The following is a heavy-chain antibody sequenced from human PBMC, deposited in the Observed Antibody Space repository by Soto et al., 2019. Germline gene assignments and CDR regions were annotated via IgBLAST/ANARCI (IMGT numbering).Heavy chain of an antibody. CDR3: ARNFGYGSGSYYSISYYYYYYGMDV. CDR1: GFTFSSYE. CDR2: ISSSGSTI. V-gene: IGHV3-48*03. D-gene: IGHD3-10*01. J-gene: IGHJ6*02. Sequence: LRLSCAASGFTFSSYEMNWVRQAPGKGLEWVSYISSSGSTIYYADSVKGRFTISRDNAKNSLYLQMNSLRAEDTAVYYCARNFGYGSGSYYSISYYYYYYGMDVWGQGTTVTVSS.